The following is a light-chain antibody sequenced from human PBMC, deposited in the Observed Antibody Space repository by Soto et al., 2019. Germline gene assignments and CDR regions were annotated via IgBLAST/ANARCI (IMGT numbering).Light chain of an antibody. CDR3: LLSYSGPHVV. CDR2: DTS. V-gene: IGLV7-46*01. Sequence: QAVVTQEPSLTVSPGGTVTLTCGSSTGAVTSGHYPYWFQQKPGQAPRTLIYDTSNKHSWTPARFSGFLLGGKAALTLSGAQPEDEAEYYCLLSYSGPHVVFGGGTKLTVL. CDR1: TGAVTSGHY. J-gene: IGLJ2*01.